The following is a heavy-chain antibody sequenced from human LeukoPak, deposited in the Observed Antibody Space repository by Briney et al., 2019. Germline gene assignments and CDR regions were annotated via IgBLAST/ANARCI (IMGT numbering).Heavy chain of an antibody. Sequence: ASVSVSCKASGYTFTTYDINWVRQAPGQGLEWMGWMNPNSGNTGYAQTFQGRVTMTRNTSISTAYMELRSLRSEDTAVYYCARGIRRGDYWFDPWGQRTLVTVSS. CDR2: MNPNSGNT. CDR3: ARGIRRGDYWFDP. V-gene: IGHV1-8*01. D-gene: IGHD2-21*02. J-gene: IGHJ5*02. CDR1: GYTFTTYD.